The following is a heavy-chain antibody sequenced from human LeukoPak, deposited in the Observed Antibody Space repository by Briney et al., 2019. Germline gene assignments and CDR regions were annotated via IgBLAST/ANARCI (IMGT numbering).Heavy chain of an antibody. CDR2: IYSGGST. CDR1: GFTVSNNY. D-gene: IGHD4-17*01. CDR3: ARDRLATTVTPEYFQH. V-gene: IGHV3-53*01. Sequence: PGGSLRLSCAASGFTVSNNYMNWVRQASGKGLEWVSIIYSGGSTYYADSVKGRFTISRDNAKNSLYLQMNSLRAEDTAVYYCARDRLATTVTPEYFQHWGQGTLVTVSS. J-gene: IGHJ1*01.